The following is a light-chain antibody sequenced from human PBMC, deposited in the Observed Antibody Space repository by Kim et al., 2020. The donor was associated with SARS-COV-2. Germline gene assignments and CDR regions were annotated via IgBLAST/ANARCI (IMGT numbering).Light chain of an antibody. Sequence: DIQMTQSPASLSASVGDRVTITCQASQDINSFINWYQQTPGKAPKLLMYDASNLETGVPSRFSGSGSGTHFTFTISSLQPEDIATYYCQQHDNRPITFGQGTRLEIK. J-gene: IGKJ5*01. V-gene: IGKV1-33*01. CDR2: DAS. CDR1: QDINSF. CDR3: QQHDNRPIT.